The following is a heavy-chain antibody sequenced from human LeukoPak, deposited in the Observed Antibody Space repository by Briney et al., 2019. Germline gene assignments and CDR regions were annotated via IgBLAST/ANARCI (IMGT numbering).Heavy chain of an antibody. CDR3: AREDYYYDSSGYLYYYGMDV. V-gene: IGHV3-11*01. D-gene: IGHD3-22*01. CDR1: GFTFSDYY. CDR2: ISSSGSTI. J-gene: IGHJ6*02. Sequence: GGSLRLSCAASGFTFSDYYMSWIRQAPGKGLEWVSYISSSGSTIYYADSVKGRFTISRDNAENSLYLQMNSLRAEDTAVYYCAREDYYYDSSGYLYYYGMDVWGQGTTVTVSS.